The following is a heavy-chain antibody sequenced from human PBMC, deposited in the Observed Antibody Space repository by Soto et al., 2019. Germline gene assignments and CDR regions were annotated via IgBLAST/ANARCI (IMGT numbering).Heavy chain of an antibody. CDR2: ISAYNGNT. CDR3: AVNSPPVDY. J-gene: IGHJ4*02. Sequence: QVQLVQSGAEVKKPGASVKVSCKASGYTFTNYAISWVRQAPGQGLEWMGWISAYNGNTNYAQKLQGRVTMTTDTSTSTGYRALGSLMSYYTGVEYRAVNSPPVDYWGQGTLVTVSS. V-gene: IGHV1-18*01. CDR1: GYTFTNYA.